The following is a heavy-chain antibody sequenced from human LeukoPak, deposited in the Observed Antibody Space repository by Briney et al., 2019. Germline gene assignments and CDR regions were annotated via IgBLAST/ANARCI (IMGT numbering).Heavy chain of an antibody. CDR3: ARDLGYGALDP. V-gene: IGHV3-7*01. J-gene: IGHJ5*02. Sequence: GSLRLSCAASGFTFSSYWMIWVRQAPGKGLEWVALINPDGSQTNYVDSVKGGLTISRDNAETSLYLQMNSLRAEDTAVYYCARDLGYGALDPWGQGTLVTVSS. D-gene: IGHD4-17*01. CDR2: INPDGSQT. CDR1: GFTFSSYW.